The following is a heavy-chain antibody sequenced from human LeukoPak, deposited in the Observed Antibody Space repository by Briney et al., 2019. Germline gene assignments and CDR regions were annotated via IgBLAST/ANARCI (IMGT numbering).Heavy chain of an antibody. CDR3: ARDGMFFYGTDSYYTGGLFDP. J-gene: IGHJ5*02. Sequence: GSVKVSCTASGYTFTDYDIHWMRQAPGKGLEWMGLINYKSGGTYYAQSVKGRVTMTRDTSNSTAYMELSSLRSEDTAVYYCARDGMFFYGTDSYYTGGLFDPWGQGTLVTVYS. V-gene: IGHV1-2*02. CDR2: INYKSGGT. D-gene: IGHD3-10*01. CDR1: GYTFTDYD.